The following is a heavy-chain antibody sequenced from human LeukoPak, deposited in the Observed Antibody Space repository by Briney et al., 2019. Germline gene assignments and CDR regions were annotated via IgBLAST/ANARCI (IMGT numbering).Heavy chain of an antibody. J-gene: IGHJ4*02. V-gene: IGHV3-23*01. Sequence: GGSLRLSCAASGFSFNIYAMGWVRQAPGKGLEWVSVIGSGSVDKHYADTVRGRFDISRDSSKNTLYLQINSLRAEDTAIYYCARDSITGATLAYWGQGTLVTVSS. CDR3: ARDSITGATLAY. CDR2: IGSGSVDK. CDR1: GFSFNIYA. D-gene: IGHD5-24*01.